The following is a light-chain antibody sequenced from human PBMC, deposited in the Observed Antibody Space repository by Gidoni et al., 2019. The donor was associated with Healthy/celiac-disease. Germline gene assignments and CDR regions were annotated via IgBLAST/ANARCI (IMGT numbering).Light chain of an antibody. CDR2: ATS. J-gene: IGKJ2*01. V-gene: IGKV1-39*01. CDR3: QQSYSTLRT. Sequence: DIQMTQSPYSLSASVGDRVTITCRASQSISSYVNWYQQKTGKVPKLLIYATSSLLSGFPSRFSGSRSGTDFTLTISSLQPEDFETYYCQQSYSTLRTFGQGTKLEIK. CDR1: QSISSY.